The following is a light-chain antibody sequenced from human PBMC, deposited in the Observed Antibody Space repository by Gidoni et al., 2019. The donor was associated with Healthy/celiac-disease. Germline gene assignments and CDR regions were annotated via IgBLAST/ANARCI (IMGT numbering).Light chain of an antibody. J-gene: IGKJ4*01. CDR2: GAS. V-gene: IGKV3-20*01. Sequence: EIVLTQSPGTLSLSPGERATLSCMASQRVSSSYLAWYQQKPGQAPRLLIYGASSRAPGIPDRFSGSGSGTDFTLTISRLEPEDFAVYYCQQYGSSLLTFGGGTKVEIK. CDR1: QRVSSSY. CDR3: QQYGSSLLT.